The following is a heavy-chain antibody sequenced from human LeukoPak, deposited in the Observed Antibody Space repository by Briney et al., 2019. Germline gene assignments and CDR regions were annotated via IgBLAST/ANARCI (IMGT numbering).Heavy chain of an antibody. CDR1: GYTFTSYD. V-gene: IGHV1-8*01. CDR2: MNPNSGNA. J-gene: IGHJ5*02. Sequence: ASVKVSCKASGYTFTSYDISWVRQATGQGLEWMGWMNPNSGNAGYAQRFQGRVTMTRDTSTSTVYMELSSLRSEDTAVYYCARGGSPTMIAAEDWFDPWGQGTLVTVSS. D-gene: IGHD3-22*01. CDR3: ARGGSPTMIAAEDWFDP.